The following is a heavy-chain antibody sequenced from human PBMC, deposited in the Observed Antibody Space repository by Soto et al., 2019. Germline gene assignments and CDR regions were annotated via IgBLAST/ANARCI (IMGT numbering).Heavy chain of an antibody. CDR2: IRTSSSYT. CDR1: GFTFSSYS. D-gene: IGHD2-2*01. Sequence: GGSLSLSCAASGFTFSSYSMNWVRQAPGKGLEWVSSIRTSSSYTYYADSVKGRFTISRDNAKNSLYLQMDSLRAEDTAVYYCARDPGPATPWGQGTLVTVSS. V-gene: IGHV3-21*01. J-gene: IGHJ5*02. CDR3: ARDPGPATP.